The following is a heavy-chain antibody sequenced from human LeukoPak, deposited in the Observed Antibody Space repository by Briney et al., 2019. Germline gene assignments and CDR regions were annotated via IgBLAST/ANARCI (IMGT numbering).Heavy chain of an antibody. V-gene: IGHV1-69*05. D-gene: IGHD2-2*01. J-gene: IGHJ4*02. CDR1: GGTFSSYA. CDR3: ARDGCSSTSCYPSYFDY. CDR2: IIPIFGTA. Sequence: SVKVSCKASGGTFSSYAISWVRQAPGQGLEWMGGIIPIFGTANYAQKFQGRVTITTDESTSTAYMELSSLRSEDTAVYYCARDGCSSTSCYPSYFDYWGQGTLVTVSS.